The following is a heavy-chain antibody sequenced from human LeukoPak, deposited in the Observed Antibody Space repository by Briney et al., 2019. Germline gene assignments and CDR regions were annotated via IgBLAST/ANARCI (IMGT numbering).Heavy chain of an antibody. J-gene: IGHJ4*02. V-gene: IGHV4-38-2*02. Sequence: NPSETLSLTCTVSGYSISGGYYWGWIRQPPGKGLEWIGTIFQSVSTYYNPSLKSRVTTSVDTSKNQFPLKLSSVTAADTAVYYCARNNSNGFDFWSQGTLVTVSS. D-gene: IGHD6-19*01. CDR3: ARNNSNGFDF. CDR1: GYSISGGYY. CDR2: IFQSVST.